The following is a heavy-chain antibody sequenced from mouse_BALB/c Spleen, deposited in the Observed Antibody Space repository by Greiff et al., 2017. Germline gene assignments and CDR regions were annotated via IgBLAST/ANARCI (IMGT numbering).Heavy chain of an antibody. J-gene: IGHJ4*01. Sequence: LQESGAELVRPGSSVKISCKASGYAFSSYWMNWVKQRPGQGLEWIGQIYPGDGDTNYNGKFKGKATLTADKSSSTAYMQLSSLTSEDSAVYFCAAKLVPYAMDYWGQGTSVTVSS. CDR1: GYAFSSYW. D-gene: IGHD4-1*01. CDR2: IYPGDGDT. V-gene: IGHV1-80*01. CDR3: AAKLVPYAMDY.